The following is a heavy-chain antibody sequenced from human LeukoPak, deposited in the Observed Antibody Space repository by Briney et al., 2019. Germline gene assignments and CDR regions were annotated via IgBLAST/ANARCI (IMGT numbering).Heavy chain of an antibody. Sequence: GGSLRLSCAASGFTFNNYAMSWVRQAPGKGLEWVSTISDGGGATYYADSVKGRFTISRDNSKNTLYLQMNSLRAEDTAVYYCAKGRPHSRGWGTPAEYWGQGTLVTVSS. J-gene: IGHJ4*02. V-gene: IGHV3-23*01. CDR3: AKGRPHSRGWGTPAEY. CDR2: ISDGGGAT. CDR1: GFTFNNYA. D-gene: IGHD6-19*01.